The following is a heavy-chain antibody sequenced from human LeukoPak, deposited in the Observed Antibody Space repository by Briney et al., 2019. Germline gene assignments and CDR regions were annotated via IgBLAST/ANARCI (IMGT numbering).Heavy chain of an antibody. Sequence: SETLSLTCTVSSYSISRGYYWGWIRQSPGKGLEWIGNIYHTGSTSYNPSLESRVTISLDLSKNQFSLRLSSVTAADTALYYCVREGPIRFLEQIDYWGQGTLVTVSS. CDR2: IYHTGST. V-gene: IGHV4-38-2*02. CDR1: SYSISRGYY. CDR3: VREGPIRFLEQIDY. J-gene: IGHJ4*02. D-gene: IGHD3-3*01.